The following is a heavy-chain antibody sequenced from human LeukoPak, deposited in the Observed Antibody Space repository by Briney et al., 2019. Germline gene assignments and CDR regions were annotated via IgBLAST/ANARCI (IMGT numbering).Heavy chain of an antibody. CDR1: GFTFSSYA. V-gene: IGHV3-23*01. CDR2: ISGSGSST. D-gene: IGHD3-22*01. Sequence: GGSLRLSCAASGFTFSSYAMSWVRQAPGKGLEWVSAISGSGSSTYYADSVKGRFTISRDNSKNTLYLQMNSLRAEDTAVYYCAKVRTYYYDSSGYYYFDYWGQGTLVTVSS. J-gene: IGHJ4*02. CDR3: AKVRTYYYDSSGYYYFDY.